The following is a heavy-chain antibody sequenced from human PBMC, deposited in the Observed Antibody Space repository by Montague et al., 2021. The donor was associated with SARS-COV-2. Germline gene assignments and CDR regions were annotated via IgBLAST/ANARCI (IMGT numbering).Heavy chain of an antibody. CDR2: INHSGST. CDR1: GGSFSGYY. Sequence: SETLSLTCAVYGGSFSGYYWSWIRQPPGKGLEWIAEINHSGSTNYNPYLTSRGTISVDTSENQFSLNLSSVTAADTAVYYCARGSTVTHYWGQGTLVTVSS. D-gene: IGHD4-17*01. CDR3: ARGSTVTHY. J-gene: IGHJ4*02. V-gene: IGHV4-34*01.